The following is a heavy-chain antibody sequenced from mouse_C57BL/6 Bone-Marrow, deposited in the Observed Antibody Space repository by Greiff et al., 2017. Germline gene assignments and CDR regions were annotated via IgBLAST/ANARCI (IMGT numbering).Heavy chain of an antibody. CDR2: INPSSGYT. V-gene: IGHV1-4*01. Sequence: QVHVKQSGAELARPGASVKMSCKASGYTFTSYPMHWVHPRPGPGLEWIGYINPSSGYTKYNQKFKDKAPLTADKSSSTAYMQLSSLPSEDSAVYYCARYYGSSYWYFDVWGTGTTVTVSS. J-gene: IGHJ1*03. D-gene: IGHD1-1*01. CDR3: ARYYGSSYWYFDV. CDR1: GYTFTSYP.